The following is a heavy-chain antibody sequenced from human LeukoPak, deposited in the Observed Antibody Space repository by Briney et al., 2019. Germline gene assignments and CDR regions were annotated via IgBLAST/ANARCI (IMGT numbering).Heavy chain of an antibody. CDR1: GFTFSTYW. V-gene: IGHV3-7*05. CDR2: IKQDGSEK. J-gene: IGHJ4*02. CDR3: ARTGLRGFDY. D-gene: IGHD3-16*01. Sequence: GRSLRLSCAASGFTFSTYWMSWVRQAPGKGLEWVANIKQDGSEKYYVDSVKGRFTISRDNPKNSLFLQMNSLRAEDTAVYYCARTGLRGFDYWGQGTLVTVSS.